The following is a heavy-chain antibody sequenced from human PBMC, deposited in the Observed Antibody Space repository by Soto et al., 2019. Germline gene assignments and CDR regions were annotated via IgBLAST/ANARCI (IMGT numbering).Heavy chain of an antibody. Sequence: SQTLSLTCAISGDSVSSNSAAWNWIRQSPSRGLEWLGRTYYRSKWYNDYAVSVKSRITINPDTSKNQFSLQLNSVTPEDTAVYYCARDIWRGYVWQAYYYGMDVWGQGPTVTVSS. V-gene: IGHV6-1*01. CDR1: GDSVSSNSAA. CDR3: ARDIWRGYVWQAYYYGMDV. D-gene: IGHD5-12*01. J-gene: IGHJ6*02. CDR2: TYYRSKWYN.